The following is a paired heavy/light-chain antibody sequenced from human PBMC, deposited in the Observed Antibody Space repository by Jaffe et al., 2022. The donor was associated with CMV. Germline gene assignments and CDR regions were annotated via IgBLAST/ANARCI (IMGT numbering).Light chain of an antibody. CDR2: IKD. CDR1: SLRRYS. V-gene: IGLV3-19*01. CDR3: NSRDNSGKRWV. Sequence: SSELTQDPAVSVALGQTVRITCQGDSLRRYSASWYQQKPGQAPVLVIYIKDNRPSGIPDRFSGSGSGNTASLTITGAQAEDEADYYCNSRDNSGKRWVFGGGTKLTVL. J-gene: IGLJ3*02.
Heavy chain of an antibody. J-gene: IGHJ4*02. V-gene: IGHV3-7*01. CDR1: GFTFSSYW. Sequence: DVQLEESGGGMVQPGGSLRLSCAASGFTFSSYWMSWVRQAPGKGLEWVANIKLDGSEKYYVDSVKGRFTISRDNAKNTLFLEMNSLTAEDTAVYYCARAEYDFWSGYGQYFDSWGQGTLATVSS. D-gene: IGHD3-3*01. CDR3: ARAEYDFWSGYGQYFDS. CDR2: IKLDGSEK.